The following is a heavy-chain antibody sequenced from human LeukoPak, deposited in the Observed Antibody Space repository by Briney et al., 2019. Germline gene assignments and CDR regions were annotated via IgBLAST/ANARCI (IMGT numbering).Heavy chain of an antibody. CDR1: GFTFSSYA. CDR2: IIGSGDST. V-gene: IGHV3-23*01. D-gene: IGHD2-2*01. CDR3: AKGLVSAIQYPFDF. Sequence: GGSQRLSCAASGFTFSSYAMSWVRQAPGKGLEWVSLIIGSGDSTYYADSVKGRFTLSRDNSKNTLYLQMNSLRAEDTAIYYCAKGLVSAIQYPFDFWGQGTLVTVSS. J-gene: IGHJ4*02.